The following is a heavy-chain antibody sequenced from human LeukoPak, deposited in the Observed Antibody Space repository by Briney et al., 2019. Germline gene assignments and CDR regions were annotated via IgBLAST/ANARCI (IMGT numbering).Heavy chain of an antibody. D-gene: IGHD2/OR15-2a*01. V-gene: IGHV4-61*01. CDR2: IYYNGNT. Sequence: SETLSLTCTVSGGSVSSDSYYWNWIRQPPGKGLECIGYIYYNGNTNYSPSLKSRVAISIDTSKNQFSLKLNSVTAADTAVYYCARSGFYGSHPFDYWGQGSLVTVSS. J-gene: IGHJ4*02. CDR1: GGSVSSDSYY. CDR3: ARSGFYGSHPFDY.